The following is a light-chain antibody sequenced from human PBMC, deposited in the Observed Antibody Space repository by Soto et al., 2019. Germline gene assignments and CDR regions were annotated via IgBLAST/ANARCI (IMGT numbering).Light chain of an antibody. Sequence: DIQMTQSPSSLSASVGDRVTITCRAGQSISRYLNWYQQKPGKAPNLLIYAASSLQSGVPSRISGSGSGASFTLTISGLQREDFATYYCQQSYSTPYTFGQGTKLEIE. J-gene: IGKJ2*01. V-gene: IGKV1-39*01. CDR3: QQSYSTPYT. CDR1: QSISRY. CDR2: AAS.